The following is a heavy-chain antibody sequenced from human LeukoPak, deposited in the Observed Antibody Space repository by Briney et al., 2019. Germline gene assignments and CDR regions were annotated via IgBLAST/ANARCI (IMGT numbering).Heavy chain of an antibody. Sequence: SETLSLTCTVSGGSVSSGSYYWSWIRQPPGKGLEWIGYIYYSGSTNYNPSLKSRVTISVDTSKNQFSLKLSSVTAAGTAVYYCARVAAGSVIDYWGQGTLVTVSS. CDR1: GGSVSSGSYY. D-gene: IGHD2-15*01. J-gene: IGHJ4*02. CDR2: IYYSGST. V-gene: IGHV4-61*01. CDR3: ARVAAGSVIDY.